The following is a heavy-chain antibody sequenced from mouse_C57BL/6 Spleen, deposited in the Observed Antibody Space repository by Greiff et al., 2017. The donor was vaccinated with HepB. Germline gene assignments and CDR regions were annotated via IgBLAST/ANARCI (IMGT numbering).Heavy chain of an antibody. V-gene: IGHV1-26*01. CDR1: GYTFTDYY. D-gene: IGHD1-1*02. CDR3: ARGGSYGY. Sequence: VQLQQSGPELVKPGASVKISCKASGYTFTDYYMNWVKQSHGKSLEWIGDINPNNGGTSYNQKFKGKATLTVDKSSSTAYMELRSLTSEDSAVYYCARGGSYGYWGQGTTLTVSS. J-gene: IGHJ2*01. CDR2: INPNNGGT.